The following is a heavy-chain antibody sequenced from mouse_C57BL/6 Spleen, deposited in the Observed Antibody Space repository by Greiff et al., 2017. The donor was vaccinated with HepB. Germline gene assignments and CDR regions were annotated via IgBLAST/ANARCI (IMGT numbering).Heavy chain of an antibody. D-gene: IGHD2-4*01. CDR1: GFNIKDDY. CDR3: THYDYDECFDV. CDR2: IDPETGDT. J-gene: IGHJ1*03. V-gene: IGHV14-4*01. Sequence: VQLQQSGAELVRPGASVKLSCTASGFNIKDDYMHWVKQRPEQGLEWIGWIDPETGDTEYASKFKGKATITADTSSNTAYLQLSSLTSEDTAVYYCTHYDYDECFDVWGTGTTVTVSS.